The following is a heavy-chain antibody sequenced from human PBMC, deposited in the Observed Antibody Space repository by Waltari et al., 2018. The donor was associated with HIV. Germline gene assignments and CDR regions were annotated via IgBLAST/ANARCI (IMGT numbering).Heavy chain of an antibody. CDR1: GGSVINSDYY. Sequence: QLQLQQSGPGLVKPSETLSLTCTVSGGSVINSDYYWDFIRQSPGKGLEWIGNIYYPGTTFYNPSLKSRVTMSADLSRNQFSLRLNSVTAADTAIYYCARRPRMAAFYLYYGMDVWGQGTTVTVSS. D-gene: IGHD2-8*01. CDR3: ARRPRMAAFYLYYGMDV. V-gene: IGHV4-39*01. J-gene: IGHJ6*02. CDR2: IYYPGTT.